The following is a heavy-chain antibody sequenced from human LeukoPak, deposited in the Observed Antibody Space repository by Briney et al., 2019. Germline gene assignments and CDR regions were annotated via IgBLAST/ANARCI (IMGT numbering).Heavy chain of an antibody. J-gene: IGHJ4*02. Sequence: GGSLRLSCAASGFTFSSYWMSWVRQAPGKGLEWVANIKQDGSEKYYVDSVKGRFTISRDNAKNSLYLQMNSLRAEDTAVYYCAKDSAKKYDDYWGQGTLVTVSS. V-gene: IGHV3-7*03. CDR2: IKQDGSEK. CDR1: GFTFSSYW. D-gene: IGHD2/OR15-2a*01. CDR3: AKDSAKKYDDY.